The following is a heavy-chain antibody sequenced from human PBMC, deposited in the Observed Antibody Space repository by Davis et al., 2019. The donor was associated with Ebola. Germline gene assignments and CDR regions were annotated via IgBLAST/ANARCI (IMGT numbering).Heavy chain of an antibody. V-gene: IGHV3-74*01. CDR2: INSDGRST. CDR3: ARGDLGYSSSLRVLDY. J-gene: IGHJ4*02. D-gene: IGHD6-6*01. Sequence: GESLKISCAASGFTFSDYWMHWVRQVPGKGLEWVSRINSDGRSTSDADSVKGRFTISRDNAKNTLYLQMNSLRAEDTAVYYCARGDLGYSSSLRVLDYWGLGTLVTVSS. CDR1: GFTFSDYW.